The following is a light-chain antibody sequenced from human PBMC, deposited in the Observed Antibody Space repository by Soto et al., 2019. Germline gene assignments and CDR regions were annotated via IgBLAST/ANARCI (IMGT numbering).Light chain of an antibody. CDR2: RNN. CDR1: SSNIGSNY. V-gene: IGLV1-47*01. Sequence: QSVLTQPPSASGTPGQRVTISCSGSSSNIGSNYVYWYQQFPGTAPKVLINRNNQRPSGVPDRFSGSKSGTSVSLAISGLRSEDEADYYCAAWDDSLRGVVFGGGTKLTVL. CDR3: AAWDDSLRGVV. J-gene: IGLJ2*01.